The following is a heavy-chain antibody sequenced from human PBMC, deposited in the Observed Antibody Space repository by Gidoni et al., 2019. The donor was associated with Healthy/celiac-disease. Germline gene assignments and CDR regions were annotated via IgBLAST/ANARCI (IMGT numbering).Heavy chain of an antibody. CDR1: VFTFSICG. J-gene: IGHJ6*03. CDR3: AKEKVARDYYFYCMDV. CDR2: ISYDGSNK. V-gene: IGHV3-30*18. Sequence: QVQLMESGGGVVQPGRSLRLSCLASVFTFSICGMHWVRQAPGKGLEWVAVISYDGSNKYYADSVKGRFTISRDSSKNTLYLQMNSLRPEDTAVYYCAKEKVARDYYFYCMDVWGTGTTVTVSS. D-gene: IGHD2-15*01.